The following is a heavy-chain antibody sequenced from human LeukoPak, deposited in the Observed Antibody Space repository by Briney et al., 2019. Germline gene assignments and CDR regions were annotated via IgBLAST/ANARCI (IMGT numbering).Heavy chain of an antibody. CDR3: TRDLEY. CDR2: ISSGGSVM. J-gene: IGHJ4*02. V-gene: IGHV3-48*01. Sequence: GGSLRLSCGASGYSFSDYTMNWVRQAPGKGPEWISYISSGGSVMHYADSVKGRFTISRDNVENSLYLQMNSLRVEDTAVYYCTRDLEYWGQGVLVTVSS. CDR1: GYSFSDYT.